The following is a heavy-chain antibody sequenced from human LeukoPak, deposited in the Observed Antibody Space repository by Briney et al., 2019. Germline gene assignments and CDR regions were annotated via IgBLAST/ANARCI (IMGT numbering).Heavy chain of an antibody. V-gene: IGHV3-66*01. J-gene: IGHJ3*02. CDR2: IYSGGST. CDR1: GFTVSSNY. Sequence: GGSLRLSCAASGFTVSSNYMSWVRQAPGKGLERVSVIYSGGSTYYADSVKGRFTISRDNSKNTLYLQMNSLRAEDTAVYYCAREEATTLHAFDIWGQGTMVTVSS. D-gene: IGHD2-15*01. CDR3: AREEATTLHAFDI.